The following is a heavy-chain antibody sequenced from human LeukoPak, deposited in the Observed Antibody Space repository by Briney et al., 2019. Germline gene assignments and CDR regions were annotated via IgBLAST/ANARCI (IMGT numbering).Heavy chain of an antibody. D-gene: IGHD6-13*01. CDR3: ASLYSSSHND. CDR2: FYTSGST. Sequence: SETLSLTCTVSGGSISSYYWSWIRQPAGKGLEWIGRFYTSGSTKYNPSLKSRVTMSEDTSKNHFSLKLSSVTAADTAVYYCASLYSSSHNDWGQGTLVTVSS. V-gene: IGHV4-4*07. CDR1: GGSISSYY. J-gene: IGHJ4*02.